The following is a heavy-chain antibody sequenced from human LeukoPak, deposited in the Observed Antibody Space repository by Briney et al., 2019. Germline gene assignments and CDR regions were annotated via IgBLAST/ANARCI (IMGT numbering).Heavy chain of an antibody. CDR2: INPNSGGT. Sequence: GASVKVSCKASGYTFTGYYMHWVRQAPGQGGVWMGRINPNSGGTNYAQKFQGRVTMTRDTSISTAYMELSRLRSDDTAVYDCARIGEVGYYDSSGRGDAFDIWGQGTMVTVSS. D-gene: IGHD3-22*01. V-gene: IGHV1-2*06. CDR3: ARIGEVGYYDSSGRGDAFDI. J-gene: IGHJ3*02. CDR1: GYTFTGYY.